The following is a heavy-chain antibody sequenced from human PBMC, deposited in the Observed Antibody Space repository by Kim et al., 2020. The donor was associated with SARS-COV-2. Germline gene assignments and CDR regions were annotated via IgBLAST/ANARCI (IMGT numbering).Heavy chain of an antibody. D-gene: IGHD6-13*01. CDR3: ARALGRGIAAAGTHYYYYYGMDV. CDR2: ISAYNGNT. V-gene: IGHV1-18*01. CDR1: GYTFTSYG. Sequence: ASVKVSCKASGYTFTSYGISWVRQAPGQGLEWMGWISAYNGNTNYAQKLQGRVTMTTDTSTSTAYMELRSLRSDDTAVYYCARALGRGIAAAGTHYYYYYGMDVWGQGTTVTVSS. J-gene: IGHJ6*02.